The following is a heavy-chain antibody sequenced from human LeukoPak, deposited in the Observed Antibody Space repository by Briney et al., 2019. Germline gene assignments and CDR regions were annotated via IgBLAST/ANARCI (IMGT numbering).Heavy chain of an antibody. D-gene: IGHD3-22*01. CDR2: ISSSSSTI. Sequence: GGSLRLSCAASGFTFSSYSMNWVRQAPGKGLEWVSYISSSSSTIYYADSVKGRFTISRDNAKNSLYLQMNSLRAEDTAVYYCARRGDSSSYGPAPNAFDIWGQGTMVTVSS. V-gene: IGHV3-48*01. J-gene: IGHJ3*02. CDR1: GFTFSSYS. CDR3: ARRGDSSSYGPAPNAFDI.